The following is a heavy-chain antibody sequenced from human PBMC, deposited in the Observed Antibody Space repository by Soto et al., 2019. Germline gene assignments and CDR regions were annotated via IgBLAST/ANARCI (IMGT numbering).Heavy chain of an antibody. Sequence: GVSVEASSKARRDRIKGRSIHSPCHAHIQGLEKMGWINPNSGGTNYAQKFQGWVTMTRDTSISTAYMELSRLRSDDTATFYCVKESYSSGSYPYLAYWRQRTSVTVSS. V-gene: IGHV1-2*04. CDR2: INPNSGGT. CDR3: VKESYSSGSYPYLAY. J-gene: IGHJ1*01. CDR1: RDRIKGRS. D-gene: IGHD3-10*01.